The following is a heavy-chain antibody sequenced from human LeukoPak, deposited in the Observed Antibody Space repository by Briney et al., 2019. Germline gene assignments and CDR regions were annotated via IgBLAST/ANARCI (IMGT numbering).Heavy chain of an antibody. CDR2: INQDGSET. D-gene: IGHD1-26*01. V-gene: IGHV3-7*01. J-gene: IGHJ4*02. CDR3: VRQMVGASFDY. CDR1: GFTLSKYW. Sequence: GGSLRLSCAASGFTLSKYWMSWVRQAPGKGLEWVAHINQDGSETYYVESVRGRFTFSRDNAENSVYLQMNSLRVEDTAVYYCVRQMVGASFDYWGQGTLVTVSS.